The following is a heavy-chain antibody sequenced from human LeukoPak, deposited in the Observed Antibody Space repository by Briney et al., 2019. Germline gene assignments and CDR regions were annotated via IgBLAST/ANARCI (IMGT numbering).Heavy chain of an antibody. J-gene: IGHJ4*02. V-gene: IGHV4-39*01. CDR3: ARYPGSPNKSRYTPIDY. CDR1: GGSISSSSYY. CDR2: IYYSGST. D-gene: IGHD5-18*01. Sequence: SETLSLTCTVSGGSISSSSYYWGWIRQPRGKGLEWIGSIYYSGSTYYNPSLKSRVTISVDTSKNQFSLKLSSVTAADTAVYYCARYPGSPNKSRYTPIDYWGQGTLVTVSS.